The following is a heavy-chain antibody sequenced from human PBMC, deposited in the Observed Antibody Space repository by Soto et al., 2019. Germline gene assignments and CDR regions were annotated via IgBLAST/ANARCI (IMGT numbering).Heavy chain of an antibody. J-gene: IGHJ5*02. CDR2: INHSGST. CDR1: GGSFSGYY. CDR3: ARDRNRSSWSRGWFDP. D-gene: IGHD6-13*01. V-gene: IGHV4-34*01. Sequence: SETLSLTCAVYGGSFSGYYWSWIRQPPGKGLEWIGEINHSGSTNYNPSLKSRVTISVDTSKNQFSLKLSSVTAADTAVYYCARDRNRSSWSRGWFDPWGQGTLVTVSS.